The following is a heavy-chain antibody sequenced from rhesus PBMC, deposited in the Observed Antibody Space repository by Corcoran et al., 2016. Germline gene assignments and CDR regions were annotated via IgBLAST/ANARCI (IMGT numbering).Heavy chain of an antibody. V-gene: IGHV4-143*01. CDR2: IYGNSGST. Sequence: QVQLQASGPGLVKPSETLSLTCIVSGGSISGYYYWSWIRHPPGKGLEWIGGIYGNSGSTYYKPSLKSRVTISKDTSKNQFSLKLSSVTAADTAVYYCVRIEYCTTSDCYASDYWGQGVLVTVSS. CDR1: GGSISGYYY. J-gene: IGHJ4*01. CDR3: VRIEYCTTSDCYASDY. D-gene: IGHD2-21*01.